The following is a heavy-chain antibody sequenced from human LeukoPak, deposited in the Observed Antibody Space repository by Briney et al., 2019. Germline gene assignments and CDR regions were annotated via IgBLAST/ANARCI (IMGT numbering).Heavy chain of an antibody. Sequence: AASVKVSCKASGYTFTGYYMHWVRQAPGQGLEWMGWFNPNSGGTNYAQKFQGRVTMTRDTSISTAYMELSRLRSDDTAVYYCARDRPYDYVWGSYRSGYFDYWGQGTLVTVSS. D-gene: IGHD3-16*02. CDR1: GYTFTGYY. J-gene: IGHJ4*02. CDR3: ARDRPYDYVWGSYRSGYFDY. V-gene: IGHV1-2*02. CDR2: FNPNSGGT.